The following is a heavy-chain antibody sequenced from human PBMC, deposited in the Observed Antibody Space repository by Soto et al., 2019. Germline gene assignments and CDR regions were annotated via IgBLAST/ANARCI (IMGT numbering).Heavy chain of an antibody. V-gene: IGHV3-15*07. CDR3: TTDDWGDEYYYYGMDV. CDR2: IKSKTDGGTT. Sequence: EVQLVESGGGLVKPGGSLRLSCAASGFTFSNAWMNWVRQAPGKGLEWVGRIKSKTDGGTTDYAAPVKGRFTISRDDSKNTLYLQMNSLKTEDTAVYYCTTDDWGDEYYYYGMDVWGQGTTVTVSS. CDR1: GFTFSNAW. D-gene: IGHD3-9*01. J-gene: IGHJ6*02.